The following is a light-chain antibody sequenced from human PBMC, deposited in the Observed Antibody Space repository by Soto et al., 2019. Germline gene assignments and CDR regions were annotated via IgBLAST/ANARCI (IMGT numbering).Light chain of an antibody. CDR3: QSYDSSLSGAVV. V-gene: IGLV1-40*01. J-gene: IGLJ2*01. CDR2: GNS. Sequence: QLVLTQPPSVSGAPGQRVTISCTGSSSNIGAGYDVHWYQQLPGTAPKLLIYGNSNRPSGVPDRFSGSKSGTSASLAITGLQAEDQAHYYCQSYDSSLSGAVVFGGGTKLTLL. CDR1: SSNIGAGYD.